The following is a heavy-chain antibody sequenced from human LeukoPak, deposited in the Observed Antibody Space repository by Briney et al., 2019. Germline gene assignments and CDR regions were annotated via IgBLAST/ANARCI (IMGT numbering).Heavy chain of an antibody. CDR3: ARVDRRGYYDSSGYYLNWFDP. V-gene: IGHV6-1*01. D-gene: IGHD3-22*01. Sequence: SQTLSLTCAISGDSVSSNSAAWNWIRQSPSRGLEWLGRTYYRSKWYNDYAVSVKSRITINPDTSKNQFSLQLNSVTPEDTAVYYCARVDRRGYYDSSGYYLNWFDPWGQGTLVTVSS. CDR2: TYYRSKWYN. J-gene: IGHJ5*02. CDR1: GDSVSSNSAA.